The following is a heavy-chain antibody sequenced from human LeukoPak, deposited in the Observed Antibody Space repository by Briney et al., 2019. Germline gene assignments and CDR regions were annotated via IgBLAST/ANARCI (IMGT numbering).Heavy chain of an antibody. CDR2: INHSGST. CDR3: ARGFSGPYNWFDP. Sequence: SETLSLTCAVYGGSFSGYYWSWIRQPPGKGLEWIGEINHSGSTNYNPSLKSRVTISVDTSKNQFSPKLSSVTAADTAVYYCARGFSGPYNWFDPWGQGTLVTVSS. CDR1: GGSFSGYY. V-gene: IGHV4-34*01. J-gene: IGHJ5*02.